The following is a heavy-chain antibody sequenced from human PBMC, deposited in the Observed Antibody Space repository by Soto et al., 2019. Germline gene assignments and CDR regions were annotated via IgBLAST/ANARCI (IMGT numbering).Heavy chain of an antibody. J-gene: IGHJ3*02. CDR3: ARVGYYDGSGYNAFKI. CDR2: IYYSGST. CDR1: GGSISSGGYY. D-gene: IGHD3-22*01. V-gene: IGHV4-31*03. Sequence: QVQLQESGPGLVKPSQTLSLTCTVSGGSISSGGYYWSWIRQHPGKGLEWIGYIYYSGSTYYNPSLKTRFTIPVDTSMNQSSLNLSSVTAADTAVYYGARVGYYDGSGYNAFKIWGQGTMVTVSS.